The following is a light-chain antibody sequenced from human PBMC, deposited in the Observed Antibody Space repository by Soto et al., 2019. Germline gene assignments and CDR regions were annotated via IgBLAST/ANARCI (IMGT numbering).Light chain of an antibody. V-gene: IGKV3-20*01. CDR3: QQHSYSPWT. CDR2: AVS. Sequence: EIVLTQSPGTLTLSPGESAALSCRASQTISNNYLVWYRQKPGQAPRLLIYAVSSRAAGIPDRFSGSGSGTDFALTIARLEPEDSAVYYCQQHSYSPWTFGQGTRVEI. J-gene: IGKJ1*01. CDR1: QTISNNY.